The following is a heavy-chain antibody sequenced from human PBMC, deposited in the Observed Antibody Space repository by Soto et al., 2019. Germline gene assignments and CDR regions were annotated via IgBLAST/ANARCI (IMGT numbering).Heavy chain of an antibody. V-gene: IGHV1-18*01. D-gene: IGHD5-12*01. CDR3: ARVGGYEAPGPSNYYYYGMDV. Sequence: ASVKVSCKASGYTFTSYGISWVKQAPGQGLEWMGWISAYNGNTNYAQKLQGRVTMTTDTSPRTAYMELRSLRSDDTAVYYCARVGGYEAPGPSNYYYYGMDVWGQGTTVTVSS. J-gene: IGHJ6*02. CDR1: GYTFTSYG. CDR2: ISAYNGNT.